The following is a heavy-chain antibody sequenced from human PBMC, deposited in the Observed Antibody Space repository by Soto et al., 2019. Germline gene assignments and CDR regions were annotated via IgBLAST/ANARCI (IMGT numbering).Heavy chain of an antibody. V-gene: IGHV1-8*01. CDR3: ARGRGYNWRYYYSYGMDV. J-gene: IGHJ6*02. D-gene: IGHD1-20*01. Sequence: GSSVNVSCKASGYTCTSYDINWVRQATGQGLEWMGWMNPNSGNTGYSQKFQGRVTMTRNTSISTAYMEPSSLRSEDTAVYYCARGRGYNWRYYYSYGMDVWGQGTTVSVS. CDR1: GYTCTSYD. CDR2: MNPNSGNT.